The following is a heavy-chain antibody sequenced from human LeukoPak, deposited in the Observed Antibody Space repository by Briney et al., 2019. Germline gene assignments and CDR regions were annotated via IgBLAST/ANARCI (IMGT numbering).Heavy chain of an antibody. J-gene: IGHJ6*03. CDR2: IIPIFGTA. CDR3: ARTRCSSSSNYYMDV. Sequence: SVKVSCKASGGTFSSYAISWVRQAPGQGLEWMGGIIPIFGTANYAQKFQGRVTITADESTSTAYMELSSLRSEDTAVYYCARTRCSSSSNYYMDVWGKGTTVTVSS. V-gene: IGHV1-69*13. CDR1: GGTFSSYA. D-gene: IGHD6-13*01.